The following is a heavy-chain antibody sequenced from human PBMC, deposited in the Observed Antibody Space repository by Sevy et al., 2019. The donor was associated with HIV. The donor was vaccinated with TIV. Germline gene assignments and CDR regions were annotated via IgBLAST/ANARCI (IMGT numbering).Heavy chain of an antibody. D-gene: IGHD3-3*01. CDR2: IYYSGST. CDR3: ARRPPRGLRFLEWQPLGAFDI. Sequence: SETLSITCTVSGGSISSSSYYWGWIRQPPGKGLEWIGSIYYSGSTYYNPSLKSRVTISVDTSKNQFSLKLSSVTAADTAVYYCARRPPRGLRFLEWQPLGAFDIWGQGTMVTVSS. J-gene: IGHJ3*02. CDR1: GGSISSSSYY. V-gene: IGHV4-39*01.